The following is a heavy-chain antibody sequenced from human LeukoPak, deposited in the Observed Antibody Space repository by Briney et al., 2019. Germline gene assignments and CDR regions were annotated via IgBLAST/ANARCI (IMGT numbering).Heavy chain of an antibody. CDR3: AKVPETARCSYGYGPWYFDL. CDR2: ISGSGGST. D-gene: IGHD5-18*01. V-gene: IGHV3-23*01. Sequence: GGSLRLSCAASGFTFSSYAMSWVRQAPGKGLEWVSAISGSGGSTYYADSVKGRFTISRDNSKNTLYLQMNSLRAEDTAVYYCAKVPETARCSYGYGPWYFDLWGRGTLVTVSS. J-gene: IGHJ2*01. CDR1: GFTFSSYA.